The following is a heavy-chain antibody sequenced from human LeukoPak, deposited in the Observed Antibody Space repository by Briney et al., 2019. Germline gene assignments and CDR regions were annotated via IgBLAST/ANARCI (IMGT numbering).Heavy chain of an antibody. CDR3: ARDSGYGADYGDYEINEGVDWFDP. D-gene: IGHD4-17*01. V-gene: IGHV1-2*06. Sequence: GASVKVSFKAPGYTFTGYYMHWVRQAPGQGLEWMGRINPNSGGTNYAQKFQGRVTMTRDTSTSTVYMELSSLRSEDTAVYYCARDSGYGADYGDYEINEGVDWFDPWGQGTLVTVSS. CDR1: GYTFTGYY. J-gene: IGHJ5*02. CDR2: INPNSGGT.